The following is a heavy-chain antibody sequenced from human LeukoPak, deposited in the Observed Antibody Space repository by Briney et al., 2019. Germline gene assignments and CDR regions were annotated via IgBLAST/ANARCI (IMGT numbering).Heavy chain of an antibody. CDR3: ARGINCFDP. CDR1: GYTSGDYY. CDR2: IEPDSSGP. Sequence: GASVKVGCKAAGYTSGDYYIHWVRQAPGQGLEWKGGIEPDSSGPDYAQRFQGPVTMTRDTSISTAYMELTGLRSDDTAVYYCARGINCFDPWGQGTVVTVSS. D-gene: IGHD2-21*01. J-gene: IGHJ5*02. V-gene: IGHV1-2*02.